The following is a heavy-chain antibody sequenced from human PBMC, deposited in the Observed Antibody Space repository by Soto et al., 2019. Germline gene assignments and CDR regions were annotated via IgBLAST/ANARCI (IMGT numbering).Heavy chain of an antibody. CDR3: TTDRIAAAPGSV. Sequence: LRLSCAASGFTFSNAWMSWVGQAPGKGLEWVGRIKSKTDGGTTDYAAPVKGRFTISRDDSKNTLYLQMNSLKTEDTAVYYCTTDRIAAAPGSVWGQGTTVTVSS. D-gene: IGHD6-13*01. V-gene: IGHV3-15*01. CDR2: IKSKTDGGTT. CDR1: GFTFSNAW. J-gene: IGHJ6*02.